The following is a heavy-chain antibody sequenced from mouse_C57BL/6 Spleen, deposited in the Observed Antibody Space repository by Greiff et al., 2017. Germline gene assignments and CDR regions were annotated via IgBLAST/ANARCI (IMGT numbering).Heavy chain of an antibody. J-gene: IGHJ3*01. CDR3: ARGIYYDYSWFAY. CDR1: GYSFTSYY. V-gene: IGHV1-66*01. D-gene: IGHD2-4*01. CDR2: IYPGSGNT. Sequence: VQLQQSGPELVKPGASVKISCKASGYSFTSYYIHWVKQRPGQGLEWIGWIYPGSGNTKYNEKFKGKATLTADTSSSTAYMQLSSLTSEDSAVSYCARGIYYDYSWFAYWGQGTLVTVSA.